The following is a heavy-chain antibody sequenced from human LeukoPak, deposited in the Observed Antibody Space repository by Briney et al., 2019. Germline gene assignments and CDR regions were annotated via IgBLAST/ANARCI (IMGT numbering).Heavy chain of an antibody. CDR1: GGSFTSSNW. J-gene: IGHJ4*02. Sequence: PSGTLSLTCTVSGGSFTSSNWWTWVRQPTGKGLEWIGETYHSGSTNYNPSLKSRVTISLDKSKNQLSLKLTSVTAADTAVYYCAREGRQWLPDRPLDYWGQGTLVTVSS. V-gene: IGHV4-4*02. CDR3: AREGRQWLPDRPLDY. D-gene: IGHD6-19*01. CDR2: TYHSGST.